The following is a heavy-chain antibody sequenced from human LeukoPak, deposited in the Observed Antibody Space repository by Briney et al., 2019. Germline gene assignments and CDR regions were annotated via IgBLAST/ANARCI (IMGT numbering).Heavy chain of an antibody. CDR1: GFTVSSNY. J-gene: IGHJ4*02. CDR2: IYSGGST. V-gene: IGHV3-53*05. CDR3: ARADSSGWYPPDY. Sequence: GGSLRLSCAASGFTVSSNYMCWVRQAPGKGLEWVSVIYSGGSTYYADSVKGRITISRDNSKNTLYLQMNSLRAEDTAVYYCARADSSGWYPPDYWGQGTLVTVSS. D-gene: IGHD6-19*01.